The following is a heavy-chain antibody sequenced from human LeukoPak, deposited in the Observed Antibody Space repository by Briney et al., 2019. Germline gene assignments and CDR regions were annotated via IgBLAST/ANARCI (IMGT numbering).Heavy chain of an antibody. CDR3: ARDKPYFDY. CDR1: GFGFSNYG. CDR2: ISYDGSNK. V-gene: IGHV3-30*19. J-gene: IGHJ4*02. Sequence: PGGSLRLSCAASGFGFSNYGMHWVRQAPGKGLEWVAVISYDGSNKYYADSVKGRFTISRDNSKNTLYLQMNSLRAEGTAVYYCARDKPYFDYWGQGTLVTVSS.